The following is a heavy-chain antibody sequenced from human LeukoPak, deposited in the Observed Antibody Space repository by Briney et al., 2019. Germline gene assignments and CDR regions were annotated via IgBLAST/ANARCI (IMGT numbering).Heavy chain of an antibody. D-gene: IGHD3-22*01. CDR3: ARGAMIVGGNWFDP. Sequence: SQTLSLTCTVSGGSISSGSYYWSWIRQPAGKGLEWIGRIYTSGSTNYNPSLKRRVTISVDTSKNQFSLKLSSVTAADTAVYYCARGAMIVGGNWFDPWGQGTLVTVSS. V-gene: IGHV4-61*02. CDR2: IYTSGST. CDR1: GGSISSGSYY. J-gene: IGHJ5*02.